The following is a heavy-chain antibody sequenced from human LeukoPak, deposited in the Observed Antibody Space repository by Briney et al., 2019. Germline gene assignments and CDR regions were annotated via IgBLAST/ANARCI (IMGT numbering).Heavy chain of an antibody. CDR1: GFTFSSYS. J-gene: IGHJ3*02. D-gene: IGHD3-10*01. CDR2: ISSSSSTI. Sequence: GGSLRLSCAASGFTFSSYSMNWVRQTPGKGLEWVSYISSSSSTIYYADSVKGRFTISRDNAKNSLYLQMNSLRAEDTAVYYCAREGPPVLLWFGEFPDAFDIWGQGTMVTVSS. V-gene: IGHV3-48*01. CDR3: AREGPPVLLWFGEFPDAFDI.